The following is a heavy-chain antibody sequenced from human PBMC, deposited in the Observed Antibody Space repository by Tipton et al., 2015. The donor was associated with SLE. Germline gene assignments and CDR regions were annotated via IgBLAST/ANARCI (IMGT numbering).Heavy chain of an antibody. J-gene: IGHJ4*02. CDR1: GFTFSSYA. D-gene: IGHD6-13*01. Sequence: GSLRLSCAASGFTFSSYAMHWVRQAPGKGLEYVSAISSNGGSTYYANSVKGRFTISRDNSKNTLYLQMNSLRAEDTAVYYCARARGSSSSSFDYWGQGTLVTVSS. V-gene: IGHV3-64*01. CDR2: ISSNGGST. CDR3: ARARGSSSSSFDY.